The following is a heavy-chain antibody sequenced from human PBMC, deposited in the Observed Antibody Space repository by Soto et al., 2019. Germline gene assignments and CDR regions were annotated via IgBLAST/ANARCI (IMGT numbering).Heavy chain of an antibody. Sequence: SETLSLTCSVSGDYIHVGGYYWTWIRQRPGKGLEWMGYIYYTGKTYYNPSLESRLTMSVDRSKDQFSLRLTSVTAADTAVYFCGRGLTSNANCIDPWGQGTLVAVSS. CDR3: GRGLTSNANCIDP. CDR2: IYYTGKT. J-gene: IGHJ5*02. CDR1: GDYIHVGGYY. V-gene: IGHV4-30-4*01. D-gene: IGHD3-10*01.